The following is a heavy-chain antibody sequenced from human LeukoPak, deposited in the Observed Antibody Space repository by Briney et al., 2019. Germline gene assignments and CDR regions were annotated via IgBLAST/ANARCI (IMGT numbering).Heavy chain of an antibody. J-gene: IGHJ4*02. CDR1: GFTFSSYA. V-gene: IGHV3-7*01. CDR3: ARRYFDY. CDR2: IKQDGSEK. Sequence: GGSLRLSCAASGFTFSSYAMSWVRQAPGKGLEWVANIKQDGSEKYYVDSVKGRFTISRDNAKSSLYLQMNSLGADDTAVYYCARRYFDYWGQGTLVTVSS.